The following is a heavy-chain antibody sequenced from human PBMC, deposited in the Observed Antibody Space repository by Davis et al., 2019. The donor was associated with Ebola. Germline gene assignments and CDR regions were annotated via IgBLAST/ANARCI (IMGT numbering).Heavy chain of an antibody. CDR2: IHSDGSTT. Sequence: GESLKISCAASGFTFSTYWMHWVRQAPGKGLVWVSGIHSDGSTTKYADSVKGRFTISRDNSKNTLYLQMNSLRAEDTAVYYCVVVTTLYFDYWGQGTLVTVSS. CDR3: VVVTTLYFDY. D-gene: IGHD2-21*02. CDR1: GFTFSTYW. J-gene: IGHJ4*02. V-gene: IGHV3-74*01.